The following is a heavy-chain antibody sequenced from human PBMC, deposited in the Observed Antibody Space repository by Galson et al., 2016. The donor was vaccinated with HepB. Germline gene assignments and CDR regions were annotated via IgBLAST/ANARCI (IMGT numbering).Heavy chain of an antibody. CDR3: AATIHCTGGSCHFYFDY. D-gene: IGHD2-15*01. CDR2: IWYDGSES. J-gene: IGHJ4*02. CDR1: GFTFSSYA. Sequence: SLRLSCAASGFTFSSYAMHWVRQAPGKGLGWVAVIWYDGSESYYGDSVKGRSTISRDNSHNALYLQMNSLRAEDTAVYYCAATIHCTGGSCHFYFDYWGQGTLVTVSS. V-gene: IGHV3-33*01.